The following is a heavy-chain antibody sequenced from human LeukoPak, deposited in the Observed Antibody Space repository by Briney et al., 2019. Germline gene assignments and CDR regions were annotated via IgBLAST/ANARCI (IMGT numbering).Heavy chain of an antibody. D-gene: IGHD5-18*01. V-gene: IGHV3-33*08. Sequence: PGGSLRLSCAASGFTFSSYGMHWVRQAPGKGLEWVAVMWYDGSNKYYADSVKGRFTISRDNSKNTLYLQMNSLRAEDTAVYYCAREMVRQQLWSPYYYYGMDVWGQGTTVTVSS. CDR2: MWYDGSNK. J-gene: IGHJ6*02. CDR1: GFTFSSYG. CDR3: AREMVRQQLWSPYYYYGMDV.